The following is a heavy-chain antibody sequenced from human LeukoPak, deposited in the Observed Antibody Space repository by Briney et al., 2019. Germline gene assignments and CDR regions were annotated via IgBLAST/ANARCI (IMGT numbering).Heavy chain of an antibody. CDR2: ISTSGGST. J-gene: IGHJ4*02. D-gene: IGHD1-26*01. Sequence: PGGSLRLSCAASGFTFSDYWLSWVRQAPGKGLEWVSAISTSGGSTYYADSVKGRFTISRDNSKNTLYLQMNSLRAEDTAVYYCAKEPYSGSQLLDYWGQGTLVTVSS. V-gene: IGHV3-23*01. CDR1: GFTFSDYW. CDR3: AKEPYSGSQLLDY.